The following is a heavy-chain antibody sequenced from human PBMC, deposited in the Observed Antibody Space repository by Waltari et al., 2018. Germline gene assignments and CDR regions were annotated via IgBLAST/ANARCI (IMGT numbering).Heavy chain of an antibody. CDR2: IYHSGST. J-gene: IGHJ4*02. V-gene: IGHV4-30-2*01. D-gene: IGHD2-15*01. Sequence: QLQLQESGSGLVKPSQTLSLTCAVSGGSISRGGYSWTWLRQPPGKGLEWIGYIYHSGSTYYNPSLKSRVTISVDRSKNQFSLKLSSVTAADTAVYYCAGEYCSGGSCYPGVFDYWGQGTLVTVSS. CDR1: GGSISRGGYS. CDR3: AGEYCSGGSCYPGVFDY.